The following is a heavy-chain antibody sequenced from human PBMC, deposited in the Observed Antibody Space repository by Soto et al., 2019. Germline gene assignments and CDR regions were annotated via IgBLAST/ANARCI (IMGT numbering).Heavy chain of an antibody. Sequence: SETLSLTCTISGGSISSSSYYGVGIRQPPGKVLEWIGSIYYSGSTYYNPSLKSRVTISVDTSKNQFSLKLSSVTAADTAVYYCARQRGDFWSGYYRLDAFDIWGQGTMVTVSS. V-gene: IGHV4-39*01. D-gene: IGHD3-3*01. CDR1: GGSISSSSYY. J-gene: IGHJ3*02. CDR2: IYYSGST. CDR3: ARQRGDFWSGYYRLDAFDI.